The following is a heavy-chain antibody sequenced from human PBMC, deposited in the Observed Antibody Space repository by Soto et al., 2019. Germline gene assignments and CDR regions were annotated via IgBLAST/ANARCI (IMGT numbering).Heavy chain of an antibody. J-gene: IGHJ4*02. Sequence: ASVKVSCKASGGTFSSYAISWVRQAPGQGLEWMGGIIPIFGIANYAQKFQGRVTITADKSTSTAYMELSSLRSEDTAVYYCARDCSSTSCYSEIVYWGQGTLVTVSS. CDR3: ARDCSSTSCYSEIVY. D-gene: IGHD2-2*01. CDR2: IIPIFGIA. CDR1: GGTFSSYA. V-gene: IGHV1-69*10.